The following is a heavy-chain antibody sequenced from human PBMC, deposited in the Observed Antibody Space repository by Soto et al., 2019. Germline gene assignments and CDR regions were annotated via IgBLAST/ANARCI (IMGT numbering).Heavy chain of an antibody. CDR1: GLTVSDNY. Sequence: EVQLEESGGGLVQPGGSLRLSCAASGLTVSDNYIRWVRHAPGKGLEWVSVIYRGGDTYYADSVKGRFTISRDNSKNTVYLQMNSLRDEDTAVYYCASCHWNGPNDYWGHGPLVTVSS. CDR2: IYRGGDT. V-gene: IGHV3-66*01. CDR3: ASCHWNGPNDY. J-gene: IGHJ4*01. D-gene: IGHD1-1*01.